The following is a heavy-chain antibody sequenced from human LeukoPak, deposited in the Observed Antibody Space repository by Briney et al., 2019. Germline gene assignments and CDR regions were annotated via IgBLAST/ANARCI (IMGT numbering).Heavy chain of an antibody. J-gene: IGHJ4*02. CDR2: ISSSGSTI. V-gene: IGHV3-11*04. D-gene: IGHD1-26*01. CDR3: ASYRRGLPRERLYDC. Sequence: GGSLRLSCAASGFTFSDYYMSWIRQAPGKVLEWVSYISSSGSTIYYADSVKGRFTISRDNAKNSLYLQMNSLRAEDTAVYYCASYRRGLPRERLYDCWGQGTLVTVSS. CDR1: GFTFSDYY.